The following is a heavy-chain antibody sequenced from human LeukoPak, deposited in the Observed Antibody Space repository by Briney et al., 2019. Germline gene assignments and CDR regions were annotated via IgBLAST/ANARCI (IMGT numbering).Heavy chain of an antibody. D-gene: IGHD6-6*01. J-gene: IGHJ4*02. CDR3: ARDPPGGPYSSSSYG. V-gene: IGHV1-24*01. CDR2: FDPEDGET. CDR1: GYTLTELS. Sequence: ASVKVSCKVSGYTLTELSMHWVRQAPGKGLEWMGGFDPEDGETIYAQKFQGRVTMTEDTSTDTAYMELSSLRSEDTPVYSWARDPPGGPYSSSSYGGGQETLVTVS.